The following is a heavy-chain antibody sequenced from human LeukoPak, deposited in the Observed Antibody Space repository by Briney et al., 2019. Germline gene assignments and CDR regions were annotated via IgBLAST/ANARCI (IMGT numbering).Heavy chain of an antibody. CDR2: INSDGSST. CDR3: ARGSQRGAAANYYGMDV. J-gene: IGHJ6*02. Sequence: PGRSLRLSCAASGFTLSSYWMHWVRQAPGKGLVWVSRINSDGSSTSYADSVKGRFTISRDNAKNTLYLQMNSLRAEDTAVYYCARGSQRGAAANYYGMDVWGQGTTVTVSS. D-gene: IGHD2-2*01. V-gene: IGHV3-74*01. CDR1: GFTLSSYW.